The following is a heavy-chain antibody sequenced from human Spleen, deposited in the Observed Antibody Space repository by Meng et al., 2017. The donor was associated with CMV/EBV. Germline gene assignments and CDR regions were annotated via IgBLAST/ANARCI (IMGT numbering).Heavy chain of an antibody. V-gene: IGHV3-7*01. D-gene: IGHD6-13*01. CDR3: ARDKGSLAIVAAAGIDY. CDR1: GFTFSSYW. Sequence: GESLKISCAASGFTFSSYWMSWVRQAPGKGLEWVANIKQDGSEKYYVDSVKGRFTTSRDNAKNSQYLQMNSLGAEDTAVYYCARDKGSLAIVAAAGIDYWGQGTLVTVSS. CDR2: IKQDGSEK. J-gene: IGHJ4*02.